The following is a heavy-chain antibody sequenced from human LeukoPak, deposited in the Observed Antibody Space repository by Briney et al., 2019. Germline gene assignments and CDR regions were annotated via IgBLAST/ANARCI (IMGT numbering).Heavy chain of an antibody. D-gene: IGHD1-26*01. Sequence: GGSLRLSCAASGFTFSSYAMSWVRQAPGKGLEWVSGISSSGGRTYYADSVKGRITISRDNSKNTLYLQMNSLRAEDTAVYYCAKDRGGATRRAGEVGYYFDYWGQGTLVTVSS. CDR2: ISSSGGRT. CDR3: AKDRGGATRRAGEVGYYFDY. J-gene: IGHJ4*02. V-gene: IGHV3-23*01. CDR1: GFTFSSYA.